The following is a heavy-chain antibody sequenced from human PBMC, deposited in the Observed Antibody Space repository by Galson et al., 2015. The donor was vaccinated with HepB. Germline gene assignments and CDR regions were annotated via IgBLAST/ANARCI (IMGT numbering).Heavy chain of an antibody. CDR2: INPNSGGT. J-gene: IGHJ4*02. Sequence: SGKVSCKASGYTFTGYYMHWGRQAPGQGLEWMGWINPNSGGTNYAQKFQGWVTMTRDTSISTAYMELSRLRSDDTAVYYCARSSMVRGVIMPFDYWGQGTLVTVSS. V-gene: IGHV1-2*04. D-gene: IGHD3-10*01. CDR1: GYTFTGYY. CDR3: ARSSMVRGVIMPFDY.